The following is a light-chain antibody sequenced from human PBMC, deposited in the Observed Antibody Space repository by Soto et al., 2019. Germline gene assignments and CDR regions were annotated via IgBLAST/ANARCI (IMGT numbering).Light chain of an antibody. CDR1: STDVGGYNY. CDR3: SSSAGIYHYLV. Sequence: QSALAQPSSVSGSPGQSITISCTGTSTDVGGYNYVSWYQHHPGKGPKLIIYEVNNRPSGVSDRFSGSKSGYTASLTVSGLQTEDEAFYYCSSSAGIYHYLVFGGGTK. V-gene: IGLV2-8*01. CDR2: EVN. J-gene: IGLJ3*02.